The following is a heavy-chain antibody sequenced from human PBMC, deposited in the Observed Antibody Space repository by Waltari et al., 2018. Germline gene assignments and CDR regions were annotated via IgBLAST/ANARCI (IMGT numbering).Heavy chain of an antibody. CDR2: IYQRGGI. CDR3: ANSYDHDGIFQF. V-gene: IGHV4-38-2*01. CDR1: SYSVRRGFY. J-gene: IGHJ4*02. Sequence: QVQLRESGPGLVRPWETLSLTCVVSSYSVRRGFYWGWIRQPPGGALEGIGNIYQRGGIYYHPSLRGRVTMSMDASNNLFFLRLTSVSDADTAVYYCANSYDHDGIFQFWGQGARVTVSS. D-gene: IGHD3-16*01.